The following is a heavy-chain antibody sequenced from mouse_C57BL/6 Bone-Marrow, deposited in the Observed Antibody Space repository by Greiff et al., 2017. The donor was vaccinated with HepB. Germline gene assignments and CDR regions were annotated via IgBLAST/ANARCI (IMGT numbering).Heavy chain of an antibody. J-gene: IGHJ1*03. CDR2: IDPANGNT. D-gene: IGHD2-5*01. CDR3: ARRGAAYYSNYVDWYFDV. Sequence: EVQLQQSVAELVRPGASVKLSCTASGFNIKNTYMHWVKQRPEQGLEWIGRIDPANGNTKYAPKFQGKATITADKSSNTAYLQLSSLTSEDTAIYYCARRGAAYYSNYVDWYFDVWGTGTTVTVSS. V-gene: IGHV14-3*01. CDR1: GFNIKNTY.